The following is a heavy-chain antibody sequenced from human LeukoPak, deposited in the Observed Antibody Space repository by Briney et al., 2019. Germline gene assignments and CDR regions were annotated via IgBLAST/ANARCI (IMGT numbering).Heavy chain of an antibody. CDR1: GGSISSYY. CDR2: IYYSGST. V-gene: IGHV4-59*01. CDR3: ARLYSGYDRLDY. Sequence: KPSETLSLTCTVSGGSISSYYWSWIRQPPGKGLEWIGYIYYSGSTNYNPSLKSRVTISVDTSKNQFSLKLSSVTAADTAVYYCARLYSGYDRLDYWGQGTLVTVSS. D-gene: IGHD5-12*01. J-gene: IGHJ4*02.